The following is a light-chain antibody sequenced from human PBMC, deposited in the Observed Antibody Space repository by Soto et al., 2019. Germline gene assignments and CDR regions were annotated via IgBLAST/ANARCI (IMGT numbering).Light chain of an antibody. Sequence: QSALTQPASVSGSPGQSITISCTGTSSDHGGYNYVSWYQQHPDKAPKLMIYDLSNRPSGVSNRFSGPKSGNTASLTISGLQAEDEADYYSRSYTASSAPYVFRTGTKLTFL. V-gene: IGLV2-14*01. J-gene: IGLJ1*01. CDR2: DLS. CDR1: SSDHGGYNY. CDR3: RSYTASSAPYV.